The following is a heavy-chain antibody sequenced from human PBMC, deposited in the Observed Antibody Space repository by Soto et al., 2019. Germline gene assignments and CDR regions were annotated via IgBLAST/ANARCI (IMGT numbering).Heavy chain of an antibody. D-gene: IGHD3-10*01. V-gene: IGHV1-18*01. CDR3: ARDLDGSGSYYTDY. J-gene: IGHJ4*02. CDR1: GYTFSNYG. CDR2: ISAWGNT. Sequence: QVQLVQSGAEVKKPGASVKVSCKASGYTFSNYGISWVRQAPGQGIEWMGWISAWGNTNYAQKLQGRVTMTTDTSASTAFMELRSLRSDDTAMYFCARDLDGSGSYYTDYWGQGTLVTVSS.